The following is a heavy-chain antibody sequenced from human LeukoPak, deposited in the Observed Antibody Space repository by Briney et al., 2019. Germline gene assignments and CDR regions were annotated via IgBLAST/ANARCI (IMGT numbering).Heavy chain of an antibody. Sequence: ASETLSLTCTVSGDSISNYYWSWIRQPPGKGLEWIGYIYYSESTNYNPSLKSRVTISTDTSKSQFSLNLRSVTAEDTGIYYCXXXXXXXSGCRPYFDYWGQGTQVTVSS. J-gene: IGHJ4*02. V-gene: IGHV4-59*01. D-gene: IGHD3-22*01. CDR2: IYYSEST. CDR1: GDSISNYY. CDR3: XXXXXXXSGCRPYFDY.